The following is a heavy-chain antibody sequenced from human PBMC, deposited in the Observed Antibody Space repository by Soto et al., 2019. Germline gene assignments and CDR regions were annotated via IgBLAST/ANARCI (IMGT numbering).Heavy chain of an antibody. CDR1: GYTFTSYG. Sequence: QVQLVQSGAEVKQPGASVKVSCKPSGYTFTSYGISWVRQAPGQGLEWMGWISTYDANTNYVEKFQGRVAMTTDSSTSTVYMELWSLRSGDKAMDYCARDPTVGVRAMDYWGQGTLVIVSS. D-gene: IGHD2-8*01. CDR2: ISTYDANT. J-gene: IGHJ4*02. V-gene: IGHV1-18*01. CDR3: ARDPTVGVRAMDY.